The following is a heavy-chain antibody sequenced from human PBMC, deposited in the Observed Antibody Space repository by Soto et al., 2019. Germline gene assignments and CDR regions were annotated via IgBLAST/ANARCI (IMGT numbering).Heavy chain of an antibody. Sequence: PGGSLRLSCAASGFTFDDYAMHLVRQSRGKGLEWVCGISWNSGSIGYADSVKGRFTISRDNAKNSLYLQMNSLRAEDTALYYCAKDMSPSVGHKRIAAAGTLVYCGQGTPVTVSS. J-gene: IGHJ4*02. CDR3: AKDMSPSVGHKRIAAAGTLVY. CDR2: ISWNSGSI. D-gene: IGHD6-13*01. V-gene: IGHV3-9*01. CDR1: GFTFDDYA.